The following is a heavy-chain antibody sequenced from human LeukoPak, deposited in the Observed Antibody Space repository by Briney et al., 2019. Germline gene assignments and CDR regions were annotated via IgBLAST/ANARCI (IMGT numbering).Heavy chain of an antibody. D-gene: IGHD3-16*01. CDR3: ARDSYGLDY. V-gene: IGHV3-30*04. Sequence: GGSLRLSCAASGFTFSSYAMHWVRQAPGKGLEWVAVISYDGSNKYYADSVKGRFTISRDNSKNTLYLQMNSLRAEDTAVYYCARDSYGLDYWGQGTLVTVSS. CDR2: ISYDGSNK. J-gene: IGHJ4*02. CDR1: GFTFSSYA.